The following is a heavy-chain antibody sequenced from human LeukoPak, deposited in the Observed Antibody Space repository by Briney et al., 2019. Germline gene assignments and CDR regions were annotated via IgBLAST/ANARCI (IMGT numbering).Heavy chain of an antibody. CDR3: ARFPDSWNYAY. V-gene: IGHV1-2*02. J-gene: IGHJ4*02. CDR1: GYTFTTYF. Sequence: ASVKVSCKTSGYTFTTYFIHWVRQAPGQGLQGMGWINPNNGDTNYAQRFQGRVTLTRDTSISAVYMELRSLRSDDTAVYYCARFPDSWNYAYWGQGTLVTVSS. D-gene: IGHD1-7*01. CDR2: INPNNGDT.